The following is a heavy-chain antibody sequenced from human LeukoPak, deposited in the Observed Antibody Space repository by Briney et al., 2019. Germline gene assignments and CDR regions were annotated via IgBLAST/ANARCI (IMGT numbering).Heavy chain of an antibody. CDR2: INHSGST. CDR1: GGSISSGGYY. Sequence: KPSETLSLTCTVSGGSISSGGYYWSWIRQPPGEGLEWIGEINHSGSTNYNPSLKSRVTISVDTSKNQFSLKLSSVTAADTAVYYCARGVPGGYGVDKVPQQDFDYWGQGTLVTVSS. CDR3: ARGVPGGYGVDKVPQQDFDY. V-gene: IGHV4-39*07. D-gene: IGHD5-12*01. J-gene: IGHJ4*02.